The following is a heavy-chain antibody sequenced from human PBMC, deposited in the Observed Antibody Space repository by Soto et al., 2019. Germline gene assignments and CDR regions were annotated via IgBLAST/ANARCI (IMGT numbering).Heavy chain of an antibody. D-gene: IGHD4-17*01. Sequence: GGSLRLSCAASGFTFSDYYMSWIRQAPGKGLEWVSYISSSGSTIYYADSVKGRFTISRDNAKNSLYLQMNSLRAEDTAVYYCERIRDYGDYHDAFDIWGQGTMGTVS. CDR3: ERIRDYGDYHDAFDI. CDR1: GFTFSDYY. CDR2: ISSSGSTI. J-gene: IGHJ3*02. V-gene: IGHV3-11*01.